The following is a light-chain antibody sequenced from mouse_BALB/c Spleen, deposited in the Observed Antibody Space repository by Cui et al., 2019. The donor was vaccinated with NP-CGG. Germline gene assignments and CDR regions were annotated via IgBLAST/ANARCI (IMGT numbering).Light chain of an antibody. CDR1: TGPVTTSNY. J-gene: IGLJ1*01. V-gene: IGLV1*01. CDR2: GTN. Sequence: QSFVSQESALPTSPGESVTLTCRSSTGPVTTSNYANWVQEKPDHLFTGLIGGTNNRAPGVPARFSGSLIGDKAALTITGAQIEDEAIYFCALWYSNHWVFGGGTKLTVL. CDR3: ALWYSNHWV.